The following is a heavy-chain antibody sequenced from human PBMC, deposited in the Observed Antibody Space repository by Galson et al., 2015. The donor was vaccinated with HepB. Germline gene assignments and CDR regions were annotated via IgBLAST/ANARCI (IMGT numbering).Heavy chain of an antibody. CDR3: ARRISLVRGIITKPDYYYGMDG. CDR1: EFTFSSYW. V-gene: IGHV3-7*03. D-gene: IGHD3-10*01. Sequence: SLRLSCEASEFTFSSYWMNWVRQAPGKGLEWVANINPDGSAKYYVASLKGRFTISRDNAKNSLYLQMDSLRAEDTAVYYCARRISLVRGIITKPDYYYGMDGWGQGTTVTVAS. CDR2: INPDGSAK. J-gene: IGHJ6*02.